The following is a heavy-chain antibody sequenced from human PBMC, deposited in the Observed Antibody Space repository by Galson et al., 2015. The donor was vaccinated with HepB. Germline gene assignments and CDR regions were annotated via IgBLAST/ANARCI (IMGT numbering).Heavy chain of an antibody. CDR3: ARDGEYYYYGMDV. CDR1: GYTFTNYA. V-gene: IGHV7-4-1*02. J-gene: IGHJ6*02. Sequence: SCKASGYTFTNYAINWVRQAPGQGLEWMGWINTKTGKPTYAQGFIGRFVFSLDTSVSTAFLQISSLKAEDTAVYYCARDGEYYYYGMDVWGQGTTVTVSS. D-gene: IGHD2/OR15-2a*01. CDR2: INTKTGKP.